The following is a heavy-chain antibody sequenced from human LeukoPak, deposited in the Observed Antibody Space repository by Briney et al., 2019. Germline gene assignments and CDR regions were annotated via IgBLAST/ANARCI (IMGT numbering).Heavy chain of an antibody. V-gene: IGHV3-74*01. CDR3: ARGYDSSGYYTLSGAFDI. Sequence: GGSLRLSCAASGFTFSSYWMHWVRQAPGKGLVWVSRINSDGSSTSYADSVKGRFTISRDNAKNTLYLQMNSLRAEDTAVYYCARGYDSSGYYTLSGAFDIWGKGTTVTVSS. CDR2: INSDGSST. D-gene: IGHD3-22*01. J-gene: IGHJ6*04. CDR1: GFTFSSYW.